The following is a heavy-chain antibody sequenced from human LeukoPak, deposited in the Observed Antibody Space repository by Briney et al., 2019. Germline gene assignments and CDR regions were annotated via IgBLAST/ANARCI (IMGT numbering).Heavy chain of an antibody. V-gene: IGHV4-31*03. D-gene: IGHD3-10*01. CDR1: GGSISSGGYY. CDR3: ARDAKLLWFGEQGAFDI. J-gene: IGHJ3*02. Sequence: SETLSLTCTVPGGSISSGGYYWSWIRQHPGKGLEWIGYIYYSGSTYYNPSLKSRVTISVDTSKNQFSLKLSSVTAADTAVYYCARDAKLLWFGEQGAFDIWGQGTMVTVSS. CDR2: IYYSGST.